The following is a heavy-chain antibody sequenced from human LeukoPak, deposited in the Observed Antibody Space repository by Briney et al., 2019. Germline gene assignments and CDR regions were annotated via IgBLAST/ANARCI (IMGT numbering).Heavy chain of an antibody. V-gene: IGHV3-48*03. CDR2: ISSSGSTI. D-gene: IGHD2/OR15-2a*01. J-gene: IGHJ4*02. CDR1: GFTFSSYE. CDR3: ARVGSMSSY. Sequence: PGGSLRLSCAASGFTFSSYEMNWVRQAPGKGLEWISYISSSGSTIYYAGSVKGRFTISRDNAKNSLYLQMNSLRAEDTAVYYCARVGSMSSYWGQGTLVTVSS.